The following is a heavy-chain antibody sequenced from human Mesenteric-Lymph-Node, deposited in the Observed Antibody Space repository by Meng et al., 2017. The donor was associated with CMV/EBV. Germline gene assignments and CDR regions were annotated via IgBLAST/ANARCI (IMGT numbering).Heavy chain of an antibody. J-gene: IGHJ5*02. D-gene: IGHD6-19*01. V-gene: IGHV1-2*02. Sequence: ASVKVSCKASGYTFTGYYMHWVRQAPGQGLEWMGWINPNSGGTNYAQKFQGRVTMTRDTSISTAYMELSRLRSDDTAIYYCARGAVAGQYNWFDPWGQGTLVTVSS. CDR2: INPNSGGT. CDR3: ARGAVAGQYNWFDP. CDR1: GYTFTGYY.